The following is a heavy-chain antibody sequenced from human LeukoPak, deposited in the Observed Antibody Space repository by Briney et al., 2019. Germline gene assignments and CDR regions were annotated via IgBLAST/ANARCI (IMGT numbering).Heavy chain of an antibody. Sequence: SETLSLTCAVSGYSISSGYYWGWIRQPPGKGLEWIGSIYHSGSTYYNPSLKSRVTISVDTSKNQFSLKLSSVTAADTAVYYCQRGYSYGSFDYWGQGTLLTVSS. CDR1: GYSISSGYY. CDR3: QRGYSYGSFDY. J-gene: IGHJ4*02. CDR2: IYHSGST. V-gene: IGHV4-38-2*01. D-gene: IGHD5-18*01.